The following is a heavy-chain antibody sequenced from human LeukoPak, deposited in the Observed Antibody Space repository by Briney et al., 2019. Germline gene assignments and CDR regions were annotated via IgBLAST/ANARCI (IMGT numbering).Heavy chain of an antibody. CDR3: ARHHRYDFWSGYWEEGAFDI. V-gene: IGHV1-8*03. Sequence: ASVKVSCKASGYTFTSYDVNWVRQATGQGHEWMGWMNPNSGNTGYAQKFQGRVTITRNTSISTAYMELSSLRSEDTAVYYCARHHRYDFWSGYWEEGAFDIWGQGTMVTVSS. J-gene: IGHJ3*02. CDR1: GYTFTSYD. D-gene: IGHD3-3*01. CDR2: MNPNSGNT.